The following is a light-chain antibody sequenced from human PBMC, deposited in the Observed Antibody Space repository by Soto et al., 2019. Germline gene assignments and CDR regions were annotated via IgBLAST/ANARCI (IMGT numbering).Light chain of an antibody. CDR2: AAS. J-gene: IGKJ2*01. CDR3: QQSYSTPYT. Sequence: DIQMTQSPSSLSASVGDRVTITCRASQSISSYLNWYQQKPGKAPKVLIYAASSLQSGVPSRFSGSGSGTAFTLTSSSLQPEEFATYYCQQSYSTPYTFGQGTKLEIK. CDR1: QSISSY. V-gene: IGKV1-39*01.